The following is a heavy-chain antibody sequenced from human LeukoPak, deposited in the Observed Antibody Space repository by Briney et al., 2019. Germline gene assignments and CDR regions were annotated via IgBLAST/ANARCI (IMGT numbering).Heavy chain of an antibody. CDR2: ISGSGGST. CDR3: AKDRGGSYDFDY. V-gene: IGHV3-23*01. CDR1: GFTFSSYA. Sequence: GGSLRLSCAASGFTFSSYAMSWVRQAPGEGLEWVSAISGSGGSTYYADSVKGRFTISRDNSKNTLYLQMNSLRAEDTAVYYCAKDRGGSYDFDYWGQGTLVTVSS. J-gene: IGHJ4*02. D-gene: IGHD1-26*01.